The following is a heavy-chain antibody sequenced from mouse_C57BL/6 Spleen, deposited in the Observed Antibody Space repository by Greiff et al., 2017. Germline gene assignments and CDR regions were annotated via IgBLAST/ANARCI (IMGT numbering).Heavy chain of an antibody. CDR1: GYTFTSYW. Sequence: QVQLQQPGAELVRPGSSVKLSCKASGYTFTSYWMHWVKQRPIQGLEWIGNIDPSDSETHYNQKFKDKATLTVDKSSSTAYMQLSSLTSEDSAVYYCVRGYYYGSGEDYWGQGTTLTVSS. V-gene: IGHV1-52*01. J-gene: IGHJ2*01. CDR3: VRGYYYGSGEDY. CDR2: IDPSDSET. D-gene: IGHD1-1*01.